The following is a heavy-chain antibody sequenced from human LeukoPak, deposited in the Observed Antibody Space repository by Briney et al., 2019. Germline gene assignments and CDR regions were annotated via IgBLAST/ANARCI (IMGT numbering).Heavy chain of an antibody. V-gene: IGHV1-2*04. CDR2: INPNSGGT. Sequence: ASVTVSCKASGYTFTGYYMHWVRQAPGQGLEGMGWINPNSGGTNYAQKFQGWVTMTRDTSISTAYMELSSLRSDDTAVYYCARGGSSWPRTYYYYYGMDVWGKGTTVTVSS. D-gene: IGHD6-13*01. CDR1: GYTFTGYY. J-gene: IGHJ6*04. CDR3: ARGGSSWPRTYYYYYGMDV.